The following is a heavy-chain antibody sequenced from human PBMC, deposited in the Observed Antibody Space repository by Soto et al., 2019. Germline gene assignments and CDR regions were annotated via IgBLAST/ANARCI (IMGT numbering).Heavy chain of an antibody. J-gene: IGHJ6*02. D-gene: IGHD6-13*01. CDR3: ARGEGSWYAPLGYGMDV. V-gene: IGHV4-4*07. CDR2: IYTSGST. Sequence: SETLSLTCTVSGGSISSYYWSWIRQPAGKGREWIGRIYTSGSTNYNHSLKSRVTMSVDTSKNQFSLKLSSVTAADTAVYYCARGEGSWYAPLGYGMDVWGQGTTVTVSS. CDR1: GGSISSYY.